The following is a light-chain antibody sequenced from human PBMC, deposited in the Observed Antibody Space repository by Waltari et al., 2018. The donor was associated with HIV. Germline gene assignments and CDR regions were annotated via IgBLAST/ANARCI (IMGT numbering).Light chain of an antibody. Sequence: EIVLTQSPGTLSLSPGERATLSCRARQSVSSNYLARYQHKPGQAPRLLIYGASSRATGIPDRFSGSGSGTDFTLTISRLEPEDFAVYYCQQYGGSPYTFGQGTKLEIK. CDR3: QQYGGSPYT. CDR1: QSVSSNY. V-gene: IGKV3-20*01. CDR2: GAS. J-gene: IGKJ2*01.